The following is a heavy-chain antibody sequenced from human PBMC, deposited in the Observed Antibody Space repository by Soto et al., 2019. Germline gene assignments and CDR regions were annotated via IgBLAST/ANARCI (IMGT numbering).Heavy chain of an antibody. CDR2: IAYDGINK. D-gene: IGHD1-26*01. V-gene: IGHV3-30-3*01. J-gene: IGHJ6*02. CDR1: GFTFNKFD. CDR3: ARGDQYDILLRYYAMDV. Sequence: QVQLVESGGGVVQPGTSLRLSCVASGFTFNKFDMHWIRQTPDKRLQWVAFIAYDGINKYYTGSVKGRFSVSRDNSKNTVSLQINNLGLEDTATYFCARGDQYDILLRYYAMDVWGLGTTVSISS.